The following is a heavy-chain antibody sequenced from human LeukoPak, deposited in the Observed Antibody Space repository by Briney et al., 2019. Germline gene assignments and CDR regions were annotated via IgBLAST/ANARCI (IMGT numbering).Heavy chain of an antibody. CDR3: ASSEVRGVTTDY. CDR1: GFTFSSYA. J-gene: IGHJ4*02. CDR2: IPYDGSNK. V-gene: IGHV3-30-3*01. Sequence: GGSLRLSCAASGFTFSSYAMHWVRQAPGKGLEWVAVIPYDGSNKYYADSVKGRFTISRDNSKNTLYLQMNSLRAEDTAVYYCASSEVRGVTTDYWGQGTLVTVSS. D-gene: IGHD3-10*01.